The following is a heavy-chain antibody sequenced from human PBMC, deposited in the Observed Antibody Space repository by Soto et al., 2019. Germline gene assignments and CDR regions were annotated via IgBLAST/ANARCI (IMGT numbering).Heavy chain of an antibody. Sequence: QVQLVQSGAEVKKPGASVKVSCKASGYTFTTYGISWVRQATGQGLEWMGWISAYNAHTNYAQKLQGRVTMTTDTSTSTAYMELRSLRSDDTPVYYCARESGTTYTPDYWGQGTLVTVSS. J-gene: IGHJ4*02. V-gene: IGHV1-18*04. CDR3: ARESGTTYTPDY. CDR2: ISAYNAHT. CDR1: GYTFTTYG. D-gene: IGHD1-7*01.